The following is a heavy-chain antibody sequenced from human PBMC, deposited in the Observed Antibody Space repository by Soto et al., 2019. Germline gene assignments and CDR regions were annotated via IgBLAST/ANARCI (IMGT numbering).Heavy chain of an antibody. CDR3: ARGDYYDSSGYYYDY. D-gene: IGHD3-22*01. V-gene: IGHV3-21*01. J-gene: IGHJ4*02. CDR1: GFTLSSYS. Sequence: PGGSLRLSCAASGFTLSSYSMNWVRQAPGKGLEWVSSISSSSSYIYYADSVKGRFTISRDNAKNSLYLQMNSLRAEDTAVYYCARGDYYDSSGYYYDYWGQGTLVTVSS. CDR2: ISSSSSYI.